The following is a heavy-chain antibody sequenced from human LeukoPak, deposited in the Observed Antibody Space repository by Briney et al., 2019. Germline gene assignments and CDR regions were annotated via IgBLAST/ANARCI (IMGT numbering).Heavy chain of an antibody. J-gene: IGHJ4*02. Sequence: GRSLRLSCAASGFTFSSYAMHWVRQAPGKGLEWVAVISYDGSNKYYADSVKGRFTISRDNSKNTLCLQMNSLRAADTAVYYCASDDSSSWFVYWGQGTLVTVSS. CDR3: ASDDSSSWFVY. CDR2: ISYDGSNK. V-gene: IGHV3-30*04. D-gene: IGHD6-13*01. CDR1: GFTFSSYA.